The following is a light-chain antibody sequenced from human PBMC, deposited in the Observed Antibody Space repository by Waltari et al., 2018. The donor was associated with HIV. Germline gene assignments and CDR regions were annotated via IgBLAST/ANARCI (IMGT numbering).Light chain of an antibody. V-gene: IGLV2-14*01. CDR3: SSYTSSSTHNYV. CDR2: DVS. Sequence: QSALTQPSSVSGSPGQSITISCTGTRRDVGCYNYVSWYQQHPGKAPKLMIYDVSNRPSGVSNRFSGSKSGNTASLTISGLQAEDEADYYCSSYTSSSTHNYVFGTGTKVTVL. J-gene: IGLJ1*01. CDR1: RRDVGCYNY.